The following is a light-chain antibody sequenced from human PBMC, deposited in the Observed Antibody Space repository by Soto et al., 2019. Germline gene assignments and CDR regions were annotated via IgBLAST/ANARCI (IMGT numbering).Light chain of an antibody. Sequence: QTVVTQEPSFSVSPGGTVTLTCGLSSGSVSTSYYPSWYQQTPGQAPRTLIYSTDTRSSGVPDRFSGSILGNKAALTITGAQAGDESDYYCVLYMGNGISVFGGGTKLTVL. CDR2: STD. CDR1: SGSVSTSYY. J-gene: IGLJ3*02. CDR3: VLYMGNGISV. V-gene: IGLV8-61*01.